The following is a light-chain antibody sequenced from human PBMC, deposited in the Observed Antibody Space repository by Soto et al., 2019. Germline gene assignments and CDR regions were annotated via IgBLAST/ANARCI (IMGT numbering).Light chain of an antibody. V-gene: IGLV2-8*01. Sequence: QSVRTQPPSGSGSPGQSVTISCTGTSSDVGVYNYVSWYQQHPGKAPKLLIYEVSKRPSGVPDRFSGSKSGNTASLTVSGLQAEDEPDFYCSSYAGSNNVVFGGGTKLTIL. CDR3: SSYAGSNNVV. CDR2: EVS. CDR1: SSDVGVYNY. J-gene: IGLJ2*01.